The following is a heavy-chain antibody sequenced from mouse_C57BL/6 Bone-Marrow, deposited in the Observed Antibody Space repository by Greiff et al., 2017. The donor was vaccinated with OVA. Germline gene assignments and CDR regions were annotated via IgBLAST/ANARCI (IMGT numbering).Heavy chain of an antibody. CDR1: GYTFTSYG. J-gene: IGHJ1*03. CDR2: IYPRSGNT. Sequence: VQLQESGAELARPGASVKLSCKASGYTFTSYGISWVKQRTGQGLEWIGEIYPRSGNTYYNEKFKGKATLTADKSSSTAYMELRSLTSEDSAVYFCARFPIYYYGSRRYFDVWGTGTTVTVSS. CDR3: ARFPIYYYGSRRYFDV. V-gene: IGHV1-81*01. D-gene: IGHD1-1*01.